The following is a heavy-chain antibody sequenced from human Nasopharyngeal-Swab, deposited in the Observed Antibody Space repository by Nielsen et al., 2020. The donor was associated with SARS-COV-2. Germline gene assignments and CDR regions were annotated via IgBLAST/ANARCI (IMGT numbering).Heavy chain of an antibody. CDR1: GFTFSTFG. CDR3: AKGGVSVYGDSYYFDF. Sequence: GESLKISCAASGFTFSTFGMTWVRQAPGKGLEWVSRISGSGNYADYADSVKGRFTVSRGNSKSTLYLEMNSLRADDTAVYYCAKGGVSVYGDSYYFDFWGQGSLVTVSS. D-gene: IGHD4-17*01. V-gene: IGHV3-23*01. J-gene: IGHJ4*02. CDR2: ISGSGNYA.